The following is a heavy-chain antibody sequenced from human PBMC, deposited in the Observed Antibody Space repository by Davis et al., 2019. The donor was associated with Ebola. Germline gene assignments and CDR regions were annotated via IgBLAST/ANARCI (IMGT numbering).Heavy chain of an antibody. Sequence: ASVKVSCKASGYTFTGYYMHWVRQAPGQGLEWMGRINPNSGGTNYAQKFQGRVTMTRNTSISTAYMELSSLRSEDTAVYYCARGNCIAGTVCYYYYYGMDVWGKGTTVTVSS. D-gene: IGHD6-13*01. J-gene: IGHJ6*04. CDR1: GYTFTGYY. CDR3: ARGNCIAGTVCYYYYYGMDV. CDR2: INPNSGGT. V-gene: IGHV1-2*06.